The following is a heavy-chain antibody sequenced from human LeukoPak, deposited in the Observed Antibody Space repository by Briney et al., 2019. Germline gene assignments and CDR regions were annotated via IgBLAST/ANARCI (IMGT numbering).Heavy chain of an antibody. CDR2: MPSDGNAM. Sequence: GGSLRLSCAASGFTFTAYLIHWVRQAPGKGLEWVAVMPSDGNAMFYADSVKGRFTISRDNSKNTLYLQMNSLRAEDTAVYYCVRESEYDHSASFDYWGQGTLVTVSS. J-gene: IGHJ4*02. V-gene: IGHV3-30-3*01. CDR3: VRESEYDHSASFDY. D-gene: IGHD3-22*01. CDR1: GFTFTAYL.